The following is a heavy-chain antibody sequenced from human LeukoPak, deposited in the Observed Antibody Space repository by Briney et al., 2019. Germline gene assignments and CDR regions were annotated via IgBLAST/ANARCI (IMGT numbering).Heavy chain of an antibody. CDR1: VGSISTYY. V-gene: IGHV4-4*07. Sequence: PSETLSLTCTASVGSISTYYWSWLRQPAGKGLEWIGRVHKSGSTDYNPSLKSRVIMSLDTSKNQFSLKLTSVTAADTAVYYCARVGYGDPPTAFDIWGQGTMVTVSS. CDR2: VHKSGST. CDR3: ARVGYGDPPTAFDI. J-gene: IGHJ3*02. D-gene: IGHD4-17*01.